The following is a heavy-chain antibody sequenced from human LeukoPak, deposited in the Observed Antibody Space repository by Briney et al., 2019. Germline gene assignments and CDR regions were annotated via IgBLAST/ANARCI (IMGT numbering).Heavy chain of an antibody. Sequence: GGSLRLSCAASGFTFSDYWMTWVRQAPGKGLEWVANIKHDGSEKHYVDSVKGRFTISRDNAKKSQCLQMNSLRAEDTAVYYCARGYYGSGSYRGGYFDFWGQGTLVTVSS. CDR3: ARGYYGSGSYRGGYFDF. V-gene: IGHV3-7*01. D-gene: IGHD3-10*01. J-gene: IGHJ4*02. CDR2: IKHDGSEK. CDR1: GFTFSDYW.